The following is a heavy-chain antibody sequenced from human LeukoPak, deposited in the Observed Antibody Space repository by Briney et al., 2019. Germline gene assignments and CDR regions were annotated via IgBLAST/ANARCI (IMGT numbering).Heavy chain of an antibody. J-gene: IGHJ5*02. V-gene: IGHV3-21*01. CDR2: ISSSSYI. CDR3: ARDAAGTLWFDP. CDR1: GFTFSSYS. Sequence: GGSLRLSCAASGFTFSSYSMNWVRQAPGKGLEWVSSISSSSYIYYADSVKGRFTISRDNAKNSLYLQMNSLRAEDTAVYYCARDAAGTLWFDPWGQGTLVTVSS. D-gene: IGHD6-19*01.